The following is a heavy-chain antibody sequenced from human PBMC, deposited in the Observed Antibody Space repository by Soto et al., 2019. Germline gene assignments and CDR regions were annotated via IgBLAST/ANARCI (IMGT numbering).Heavy chain of an antibody. D-gene: IGHD3-16*01. V-gene: IGHV4-59*11. J-gene: IGHJ4*02. Sequence: SETLSLTCTVSGGSMSDHYCSWIRQPPGKGLEYIGYILYSGSTSYNASLTSRVAISLDTPNNQISLKLKSVTAADTAVYYCARSGHSFGGVVWGQGIQVTV. CDR3: ARSGHSFGGVV. CDR1: GGSMSDHY. CDR2: ILYSGST.